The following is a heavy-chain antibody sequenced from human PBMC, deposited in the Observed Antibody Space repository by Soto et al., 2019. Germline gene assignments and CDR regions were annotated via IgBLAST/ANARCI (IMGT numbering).Heavy chain of an antibody. D-gene: IGHD2-21*01. Sequence: EVQLVESGGGLVKPGGSLRLSCAASGFTFSSYSMNWVRQAPGKGLEWVSSISSSSSYIYYADSVKGRLTISRDNAKNSLYLQMTSLRAEDTAVYYCARPYCGHYGMDVWGQGPTVTASS. CDR3: ARPYCGHYGMDV. CDR2: ISSSSSYI. CDR1: GFTFSSYS. V-gene: IGHV3-21*01. J-gene: IGHJ6*02.